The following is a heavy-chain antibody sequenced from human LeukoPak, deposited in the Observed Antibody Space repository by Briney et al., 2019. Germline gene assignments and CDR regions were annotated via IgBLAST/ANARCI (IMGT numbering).Heavy chain of an antibody. CDR2: ISAHNGNT. CDR3: ARVSYSSSWDSRDYYYMDV. CDR1: GYTFTTYG. Sequence: GASVKVSCKTSGYTFTTYGISWVRQAPGQGLEWMGWISAHNGNTNYAQKLQGRVTMTTDTSTGTAYMELRSLRSDDTAVYYCARVSYSSSWDSRDYYYMDVWGEGTTVTVSS. D-gene: IGHD6-13*01. V-gene: IGHV1-18*01. J-gene: IGHJ6*03.